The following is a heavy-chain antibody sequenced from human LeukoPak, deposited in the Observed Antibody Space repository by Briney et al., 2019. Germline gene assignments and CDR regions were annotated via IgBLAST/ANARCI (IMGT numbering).Heavy chain of an antibody. CDR1: GFTFRSYW. CDR3: ARVRVGSGSSHAADAFDI. Sequence: GGSLRLSCAASGFTFRSYWMHWVRQVPGKGLVWVSCIYNDGSRTSYADSVKGRFTISRDNAKSTLYLQMNSLRAEDTAVYYCARVRVGSGSSHAADAFDIWGQGTTVTVSS. D-gene: IGHD1-26*01. J-gene: IGHJ3*02. V-gene: IGHV3-74*01. CDR2: IYNDGSRT.